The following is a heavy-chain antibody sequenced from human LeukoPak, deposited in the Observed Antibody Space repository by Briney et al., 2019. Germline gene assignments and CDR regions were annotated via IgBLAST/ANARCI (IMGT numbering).Heavy chain of an antibody. CDR1: GFTFSSYA. CDR2: ISYDGSNK. J-gene: IGHJ4*02. CDR3: AREEWELLDY. D-gene: IGHD1-26*01. Sequence: GGSLRLSCAASGFTFSSYAMHWVRQAPGKGLEWVAVISYDGSNKYYADSVKGRFTISRDNSKNTLYLQMNSLRAEDTAVHYCAREEWELLDYWGQGTLVTVSS. V-gene: IGHV3-30-3*01.